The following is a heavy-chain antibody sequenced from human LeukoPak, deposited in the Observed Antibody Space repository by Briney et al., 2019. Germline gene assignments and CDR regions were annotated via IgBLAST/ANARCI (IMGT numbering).Heavy chain of an antibody. V-gene: IGHV3-30*18. CDR3: AKVGNGSGSYYADY. J-gene: IGHJ4*02. CDR2: ISYDGSNK. CDR1: GFTFSSYG. Sequence: GRSLRLSCAASGFTFSSYGMHWVRQAPGKGLEWVAVISYDGSNKYYADSVKGRFTISRDNSKNTLYLQMNSLRAEDTAVYYCAKVGNGSGSYYADYWGPGTLVTVSS. D-gene: IGHD3-10*01.